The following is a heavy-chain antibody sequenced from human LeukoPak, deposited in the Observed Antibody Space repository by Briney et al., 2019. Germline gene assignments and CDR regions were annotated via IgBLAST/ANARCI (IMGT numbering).Heavy chain of an antibody. V-gene: IGHV3-30*18. CDR2: ISYDGSNK. CDR3: AKDYRGYSYGYGAGFGY. CDR1: GFTFSSYG. Sequence: GGSLRLSCAASGFTFSSYGMHWVRQAPGKGLEWVAVISYDGSNKYYADSVKGRSTISRDNSKSTPYLQMNSLRAEDTAVYYCAKDYRGYSYGYGAGFGYWGQGTLVTVSS. J-gene: IGHJ4*02. D-gene: IGHD5-18*01.